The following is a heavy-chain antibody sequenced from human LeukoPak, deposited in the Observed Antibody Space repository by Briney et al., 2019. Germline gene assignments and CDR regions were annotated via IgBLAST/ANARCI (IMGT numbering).Heavy chain of an antibody. CDR2: IHPGDSET. D-gene: IGHD5-12*01. Sequence: GESLKISCKASGYSFTRYWIGWVRQMPGKGLEWMGIIHPGDSETRYSPSFQGQVTISVDKSISTAYLQWSSLKASDTAMYYCAVHRWCGYELSWFRPWGQGTLVTVSS. V-gene: IGHV5-51*01. J-gene: IGHJ5*02. CDR3: AVHRWCGYELSWFRP. CDR1: GYSFTRYW.